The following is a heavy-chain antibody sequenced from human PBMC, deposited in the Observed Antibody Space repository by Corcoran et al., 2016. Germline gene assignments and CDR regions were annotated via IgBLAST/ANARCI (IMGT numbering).Heavy chain of an antibody. CDR3: AREGYFDWSPGDARVEIFDY. CDR2: IYTSGST. D-gene: IGHD3-9*01. V-gene: IGHV4-4*07. J-gene: IGHJ4*02. Sequence: QVQLQESGPGLVKPSETLSLTCTVSGGSISSYYWSWIRQPAGKGLEWIGRIYTSGSTNYNPSLKSRVTMSVDTSKNQVSLKLRSVTAADTAVYYCAREGYFDWSPGDARVEIFDYWGQGTLVTVSS. CDR1: GGSISSYY.